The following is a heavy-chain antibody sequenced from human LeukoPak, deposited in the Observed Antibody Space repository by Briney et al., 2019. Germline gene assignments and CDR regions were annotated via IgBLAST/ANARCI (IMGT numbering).Heavy chain of an antibody. V-gene: IGHV4-34*01. J-gene: IGHJ4*02. CDR3: ARHHVTMVRGVIIPRPSYFDY. CDR2: INHSGST. CDR1: GFTFDDYG. D-gene: IGHD3-10*01. Sequence: GSLRLSCAASGFTFDDYGMSWIRQPPGKGLEWIGEINHSGSTNYNPSLKSRVTISVDTSKNQFSLKLSSVTAADTAVYYCARHHVTMVRGVIIPRPSYFDYWGQGTLVTVSS.